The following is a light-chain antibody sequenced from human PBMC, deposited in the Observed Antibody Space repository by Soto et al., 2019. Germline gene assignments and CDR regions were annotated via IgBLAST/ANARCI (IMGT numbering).Light chain of an antibody. CDR2: GAS. CDR3: QHYSTWLWT. V-gene: IGKV3-15*01. CDR1: QSVDSK. J-gene: IGKJ1*01. Sequence: EIAMTQSPATLSVSPGERATLSCRASQSVDSKLAWYQQKPGQGPRLLIYGASNRATGIPARFSGSGSGTDFTLTISSLQSEDFAVYSCQHYSTWLWTFGQGTKVEIK.